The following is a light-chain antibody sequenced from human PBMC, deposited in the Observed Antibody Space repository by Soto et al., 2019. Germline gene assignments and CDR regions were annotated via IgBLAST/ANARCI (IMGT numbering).Light chain of an antibody. CDR1: QSVTSTY. CDR3: QQYNNWPPIT. J-gene: IGKJ5*01. Sequence: EIVLTQSPDTLSLSPGERATLSCRASQSVTSTYLAWYQQRPGQSPRLLIYAAYSRATGIPDRFSGSGSGTEFTLTISSLQSEDFAVYYCQQYNNWPPITFGQGTRLEIK. CDR2: AAY. V-gene: IGKV3D-15*01.